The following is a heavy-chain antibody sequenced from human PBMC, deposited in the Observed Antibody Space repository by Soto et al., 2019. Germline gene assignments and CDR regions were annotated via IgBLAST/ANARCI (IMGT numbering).Heavy chain of an antibody. CDR2: VYHTGDT. CDR3: ARDIVTAGGNNYFDT. CDR1: GGTVASSHW. V-gene: IGHV4-4*02. Sequence: TSETLSLTCGVSGGTVASSHWWSWVRQSPGRGLEWIGNVYHTGDTNFNPSLQSRVTFSVDKSNNQFSLRLTSVTAADTAVYFCARDIVTAGGNNYFDTWVHGTLVTVYS. D-gene: IGHD2-21*02. J-gene: IGHJ5*01.